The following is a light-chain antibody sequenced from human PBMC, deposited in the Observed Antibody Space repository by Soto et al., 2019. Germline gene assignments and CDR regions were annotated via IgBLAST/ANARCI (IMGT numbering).Light chain of an antibody. V-gene: IGLV2-23*02. CDR1: SSDVGSYNL. CDR2: EVN. J-gene: IGLJ1*01. Sequence: QSALNQPASVSGSPGQLITIFCTGTSSDVGSYNLVSWYQQHPGKAPKLMIYEVNKRPSGVSNRFSGSKSGNTASLTTSGLQAEDEADYYCCSYARSSTLYVFGSGTKVTVL. CDR3: CSYARSSTLYV.